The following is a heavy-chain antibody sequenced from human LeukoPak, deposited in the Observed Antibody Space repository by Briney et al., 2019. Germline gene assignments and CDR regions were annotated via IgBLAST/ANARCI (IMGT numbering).Heavy chain of an antibody. Sequence: PSGTLSLTCNVSGGSISGHYWSWIRQPPGKGLEWIGYIYYSGTTSYKPSLRSRVTMSVDTSKNQFSLRLNSVTAADTAVYYCARMGAIAGASANPDHWGQGTLVTVSS. CDR3: ARMGAIAGASANPDH. CDR1: GGSISGHY. V-gene: IGHV4-59*11. CDR2: IYYSGTT. J-gene: IGHJ4*02. D-gene: IGHD3-16*01.